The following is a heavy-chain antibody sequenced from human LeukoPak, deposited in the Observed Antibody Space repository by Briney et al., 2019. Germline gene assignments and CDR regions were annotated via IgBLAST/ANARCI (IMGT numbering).Heavy chain of an antibody. CDR1: GYSFTSYW. CDR3: ARRSSSGYYPNAFDI. D-gene: IGHD3-22*01. CDR2: IYPGDSDT. J-gene: IGHJ3*02. V-gene: IGHV5-51*01. Sequence: HGESLKISCKGSGYSFTSYWIGWVRQMPGKGLEWMGIIYPGDSDTRYSPSFQGQVTISADKSISTAYLQWSSLKASDTAMYYCARRSSSGYYPNAFDIWGQGTMVTVSS.